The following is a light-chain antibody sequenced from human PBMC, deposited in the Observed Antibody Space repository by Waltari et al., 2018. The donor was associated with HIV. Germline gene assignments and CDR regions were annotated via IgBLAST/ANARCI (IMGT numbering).Light chain of an antibody. CDR1: QNINNN. V-gene: IGKV1-39*01. J-gene: IGKJ3*01. CDR2: STT. CDR3: QQSYSTPLT. Sequence: DIQMTQSPSPLSASIGDRVTITCRASQNINNNLNWFQQKQGKAPKLLIYSTTALQTGVPSRFSCSGSGTDFTLTISSLQPEDFATYYCQQSYSTPLTFGPGTKLDI.